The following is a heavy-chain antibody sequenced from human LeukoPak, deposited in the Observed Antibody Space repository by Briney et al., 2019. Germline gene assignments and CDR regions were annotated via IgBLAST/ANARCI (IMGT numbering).Heavy chain of an antibody. CDR1: GFTFSSYE. V-gene: IGHV3-48*03. CDR2: INVGGSIM. J-gene: IGHJ4*02. Sequence: QPGGSLRLSCAASGFTFSSYEINWFRQAPGKGLEWVAFINVGGSIMYYADSVKGRFTISRDNAKNSLCLQMNSLRAEDTAIHYCAKDSGTCCHYFDYWGQGTLVTVSS. CDR3: AKDSGTCCHYFDY. D-gene: IGHD1-1*01.